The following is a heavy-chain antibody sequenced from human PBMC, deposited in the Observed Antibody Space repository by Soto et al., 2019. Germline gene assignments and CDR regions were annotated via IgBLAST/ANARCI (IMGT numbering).Heavy chain of an antibody. V-gene: IGHV3-23*01. D-gene: IGHD1-26*01. Sequence: EVQLLASGGGLIQPGGSLRLSCSASGFSFSSYAMMWVRQAPGKGLEWVSVISGRGGSSYFADSAKGRFTISRDNSKNMLYLEMNSLRAEDTAIYFCAKGSIEYSASVDYWGQGTLVIVSS. CDR2: ISGRGGSS. CDR3: AKGSIEYSASVDY. J-gene: IGHJ4*02. CDR1: GFSFSSYA.